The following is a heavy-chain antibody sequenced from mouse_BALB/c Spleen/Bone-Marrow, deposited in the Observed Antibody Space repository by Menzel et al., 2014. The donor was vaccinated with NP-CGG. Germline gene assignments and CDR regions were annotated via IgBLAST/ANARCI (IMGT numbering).Heavy chain of an antibody. Sequence: EVMLVESGGGLVQPGGSLKLSCAAPGFTFSSYTMSWVRQTPEKRLEWVAYISNGGGSTYYPDTVKGRFTISRDNAKNTLYRLMSSLKSEDTAMYYCARRAGAYWGQGTLVTVSA. V-gene: IGHV5-12-2*01. D-gene: IGHD3-3*01. J-gene: IGHJ3*01. CDR3: ARRAGAY. CDR1: GFTFSSYT. CDR2: ISNGGGST.